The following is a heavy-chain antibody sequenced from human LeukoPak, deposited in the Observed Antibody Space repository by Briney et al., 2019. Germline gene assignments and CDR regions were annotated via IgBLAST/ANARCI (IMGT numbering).Heavy chain of an antibody. CDR3: ARSTNRRPGCTSTSCYAFDY. J-gene: IGHJ4*02. D-gene: IGHD2-2*01. Sequence: PSETLSLTCTVSGDSISSSSSYYWGWIRQPPGKGLEWIGSIYYSGSTYYNPSLKSRVTISVDTSKNQFSLNMISVTAADTAVYYCARSTNRRPGCTSTSCYAFDYWGQGTLVTVSS. V-gene: IGHV4-39*01. CDR2: IYYSGST. CDR1: GDSISSSSSYY.